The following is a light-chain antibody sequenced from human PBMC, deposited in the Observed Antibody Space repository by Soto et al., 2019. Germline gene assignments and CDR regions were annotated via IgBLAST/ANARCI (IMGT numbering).Light chain of an antibody. V-gene: IGLV2-14*02. CDR1: SGDVGSYNL. CDR2: EVS. J-gene: IGLJ2*01. Sequence: QSALTQPASLSGSPGQSITISCTGTSGDVGSYNLVSWYQHHPGKSPRLMIYEVSNRPSGVSNRFSASKSGNTASLTISGLQAEDEADYYCCSYRSTSTLVFGGGTKLTVL. CDR3: CSYRSTSTLV.